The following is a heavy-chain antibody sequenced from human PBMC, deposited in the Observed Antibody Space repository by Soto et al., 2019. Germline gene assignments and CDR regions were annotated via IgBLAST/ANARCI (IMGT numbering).Heavy chain of an antibody. CDR1: GGTFSSYA. Sequence: SVKVSCKASGGTFSSYAISWVRQAPGQGLEWMGGIIPIFGTANYAQKFQGRVTITADESTSTAYMELSSLRSEDTAVYYCARDRVAAAGTIGFDPWGQGTLVTVSS. V-gene: IGHV1-69*13. J-gene: IGHJ5*02. CDR3: ARDRVAAAGTIGFDP. CDR2: IIPIFGTA. D-gene: IGHD6-13*01.